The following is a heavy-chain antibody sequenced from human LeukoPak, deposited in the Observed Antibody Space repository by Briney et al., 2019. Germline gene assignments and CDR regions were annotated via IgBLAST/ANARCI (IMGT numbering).Heavy chain of an antibody. CDR2: IYNSGST. CDR1: GGSISNYY. V-gene: IGHV4-59*12. J-gene: IGHJ4*02. D-gene: IGHD4-17*01. Sequence: SETLSLTCSVSGGSISNYYWSWIRQSPGKGPEWIGYIYNSGSTNYNPSLKSRVTISVDTSKNQFSLKLSSVTAADTAVYYCARRGGDTNYFDYWGQGTLVTVSS. CDR3: ARRGGDTNYFDY.